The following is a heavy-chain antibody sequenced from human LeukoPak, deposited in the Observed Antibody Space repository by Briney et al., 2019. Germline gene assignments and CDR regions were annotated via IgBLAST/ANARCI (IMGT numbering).Heavy chain of an antibody. CDR3: AREDYLHPWFDP. V-gene: IGHV1-46*01. CDR2: INPSGGST. J-gene: IGHJ5*02. D-gene: IGHD4/OR15-4a*01. Sequence: ASVKVSCKASGYTFTSYYMHWVRQAPGQGLEWMGIINPSGGSTSYAQKFQGRVTMTRDTSTSTVYMELSSLRSEDTAVYYYAREDYLHPWFDPWGQGTLVTVSS. CDR1: GYTFTSYY.